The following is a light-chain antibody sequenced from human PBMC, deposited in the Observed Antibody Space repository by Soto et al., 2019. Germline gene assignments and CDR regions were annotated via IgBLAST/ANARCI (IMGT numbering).Light chain of an antibody. CDR3: QKRSSWPIT. CDR1: ESVFGY. CDR2: DAS. V-gene: IGKV3-11*01. J-gene: IGKJ3*01. Sequence: EVVLTQSPATLSLSPGERATLSCRASESVFGYLAWYQHKPGQAPRLLIYDASNRATGVPDRFSGSGSGTDFTLTIRSLEPEDFAIYYCQKRSSWPITFGPGTKLDI.